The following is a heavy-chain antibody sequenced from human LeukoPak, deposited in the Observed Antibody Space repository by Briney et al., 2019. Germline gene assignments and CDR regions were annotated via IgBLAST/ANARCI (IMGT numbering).Heavy chain of an antibody. D-gene: IGHD6-13*01. J-gene: IGHJ4*02. CDR1: GFTFTTYW. V-gene: IGHV3-7*01. CDR3: AKIAAAVPDC. Sequence: PGGSLRLSCAASGFTFTTYWMSWVRQPPGKGLEWVANIKQDGSAAYYVDSVKGRFTISRDNAKNSLYLQMNSLRGEDTAVYYCAKIAAAVPDCWGQGTLVTVSS. CDR2: IKQDGSAA.